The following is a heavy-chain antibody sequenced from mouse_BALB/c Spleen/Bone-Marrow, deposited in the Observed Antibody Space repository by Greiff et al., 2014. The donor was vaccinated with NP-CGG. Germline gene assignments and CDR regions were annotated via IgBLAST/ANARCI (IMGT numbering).Heavy chain of an antibody. Sequence: LQQSGGGLAQPGGSLKLSCAASGFTFSSYTMSWVRQTPEKRLEWVAYISNGGGSTYYPDTVKGRFTISRDNAKNTLYLQMSSLKSEDTAMYYCARRSAATYYFDYWGQGTTLTVSS. V-gene: IGHV5-12-2*01. J-gene: IGHJ2*01. CDR2: ISNGGGST. CDR3: ARRSAATYYFDY. D-gene: IGHD1-2*01. CDR1: GFTFSSYT.